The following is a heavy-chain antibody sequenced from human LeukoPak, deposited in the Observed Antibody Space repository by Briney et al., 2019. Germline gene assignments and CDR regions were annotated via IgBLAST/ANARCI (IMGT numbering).Heavy chain of an antibody. CDR2: IYPGDSDT. D-gene: IGHD3-10*01. V-gene: IGHV5-51*01. Sequence: GESLKISCKGSGYSFTSYWIGWVRQMPGKGLEWMGIIYPGDSDTRYSPSFQGQVTISADKSISTAYLQWSSLKASDTAMYYCARHVDAWFGELSGLDFDYWGQGTLVTVSS. CDR3: ARHVDAWFGELSGLDFDY. CDR1: GYSFTSYW. J-gene: IGHJ4*02.